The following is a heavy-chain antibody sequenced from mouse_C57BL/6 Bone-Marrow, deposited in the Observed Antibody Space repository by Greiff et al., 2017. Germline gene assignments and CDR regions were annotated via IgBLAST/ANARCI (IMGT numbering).Heavy chain of an antibody. V-gene: IGHV1-64*01. Sequence: LQESGAELVKPGASVKLSCKASGYTFTSYWMHWVKQRPGQGLEWIGMIHPNSGSTNYNEKFKSKATLTVDKSSSTAYMQLSSLTSEDSAVYYCARKGYYLFAYWGQGTLVTVSA. CDR3: ARKGYYLFAY. J-gene: IGHJ3*01. CDR2: IHPNSGST. CDR1: GYTFTSYW. D-gene: IGHD2-12*01.